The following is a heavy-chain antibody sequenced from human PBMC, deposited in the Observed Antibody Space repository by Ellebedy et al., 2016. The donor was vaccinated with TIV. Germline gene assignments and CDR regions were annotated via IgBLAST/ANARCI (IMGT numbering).Heavy chain of an antibody. Sequence: GESLKISXPASGFTFSTYGMHCVRQAPGKGLEWVALIWYDGTEKYYTDSVKGRFTISRDNSKNTLYLQMHSLRVEDTAVYYCVRSSSYGSGRLEYWGQGTLVTASS. V-gene: IGHV3-33*01. J-gene: IGHJ4*02. D-gene: IGHD3-10*01. CDR1: GFTFSTYG. CDR3: VRSSSYGSGRLEY. CDR2: IWYDGTEK.